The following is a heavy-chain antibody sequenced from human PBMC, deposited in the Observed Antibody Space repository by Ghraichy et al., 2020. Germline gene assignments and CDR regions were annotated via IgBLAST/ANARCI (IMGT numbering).Heavy chain of an antibody. D-gene: IGHD5-24*01. V-gene: IGHV3-11*03. Sequence: GGSLRLSCAGSGFTFSDYHMSWIRQAPGKGLEWVAYIHSDSSSPNYADSVRGRFTVSRDNAKNSLYLQMNSLRAEDTAVYYCASTGRDGYRPLEYWGQGILVTVSS. CDR1: GFTFSDYH. CDR2: IHSDSSSP. CDR3: ASTGRDGYRPLEY. J-gene: IGHJ4*02.